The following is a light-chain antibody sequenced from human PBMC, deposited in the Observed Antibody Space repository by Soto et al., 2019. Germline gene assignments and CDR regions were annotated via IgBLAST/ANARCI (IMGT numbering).Light chain of an antibody. CDR1: QSISTW. V-gene: IGKV1-5*01. CDR3: QQYNSYTT. CDR2: DAS. Sequence: DIQMTQSPSTLSASVGDRVTITCRASQSISTWLAWYQQEPGKAPKLLIYDASSLQSGVPSRFSGHGSGTDFTLTISSLQPDDFATYYCQQYNSYTTFGQGTKVDIK. J-gene: IGKJ2*01.